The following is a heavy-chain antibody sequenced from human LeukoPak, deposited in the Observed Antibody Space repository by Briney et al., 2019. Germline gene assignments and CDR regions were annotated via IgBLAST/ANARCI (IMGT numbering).Heavy chain of an antibody. CDR3: ARAGGSGWLNYYYGMDV. D-gene: IGHD6-19*01. CDR2: IYPGDSDT. Sequence: GESLKISCKGSGYSFTSYWIGWVRQMPGKGLEWMGIIYPGDSDTRYSPSFQGQVTISAAKSISTAYLQWSSLKASDTAMYYCARAGGSGWLNYYYGMDVWGQGTTVTVSS. J-gene: IGHJ6*02. V-gene: IGHV5-51*01. CDR1: GYSFTSYW.